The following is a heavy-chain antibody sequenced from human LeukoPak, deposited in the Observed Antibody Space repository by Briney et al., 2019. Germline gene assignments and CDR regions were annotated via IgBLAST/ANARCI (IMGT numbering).Heavy chain of an antibody. V-gene: IGHV3-20*04. D-gene: IGHD6-19*01. J-gene: IGHJ4*02. CDR1: GFTFYDYG. CDR3: ARYIAVAGAKVFDY. CDR2: INWNGGST. Sequence: GGSLRLSCAASGFTFYDYGMSWVRHAPGKGLEWVSGINWNGGSTDYADSVKGRSTISRDNAKNSLYLQMNSLRAEDTALYYCARYIAVAGAKVFDYWGQGTLVTVSS.